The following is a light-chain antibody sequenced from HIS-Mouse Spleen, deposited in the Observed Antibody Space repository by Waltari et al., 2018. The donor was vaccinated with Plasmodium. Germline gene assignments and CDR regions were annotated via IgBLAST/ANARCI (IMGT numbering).Light chain of an antibody. CDR3: CSYAGSSTFVV. Sequence: QSALTQPASVSGSPGQSLTIPCPGTSSDVGRYNLVSWYQQHPGTTPKLRIYDGRKRPSGVSNRFSGSKSGNTGSLTISGLQAEDEADYYCCSYAGSSTFVVFGGGTKLTVL. CDR1: SSDVGRYNL. CDR2: DGR. V-gene: IGLV2-23*03. J-gene: IGLJ2*01.